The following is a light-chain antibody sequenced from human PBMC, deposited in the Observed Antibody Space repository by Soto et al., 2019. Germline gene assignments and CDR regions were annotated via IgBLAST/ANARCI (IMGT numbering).Light chain of an antibody. CDR2: GAS. J-gene: IGKJ1*01. CDR3: LQDYHYPRT. CDR1: QGIRNH. V-gene: IGKV1-6*01. Sequence: VTITCRASQGIRNHLGWYQQKPGNAPKLLIYGASTLQDGVPSRFSGNGSATDFTLTITSLQPEDFATYYCLQDYHYPRTFGQGTKVDIK.